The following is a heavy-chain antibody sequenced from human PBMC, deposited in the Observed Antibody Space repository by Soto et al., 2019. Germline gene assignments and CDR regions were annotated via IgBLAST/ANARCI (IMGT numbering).Heavy chain of an antibody. Sequence: QVQLVESGGGVVQPGRSLRLSCAASGFTFSSYAMHWVRQAPGKGLEWVAVISYDGSNKYYADSVKGRFTISRDHAKNTLYLQMNSLRAEDTAVYYCASDYYDRAYWGQGTLVTVSS. CDR3: ASDYYDRAY. D-gene: IGHD3-22*01. CDR1: GFTFSSYA. J-gene: IGHJ4*02. CDR2: ISYDGSNK. V-gene: IGHV3-30-3*01.